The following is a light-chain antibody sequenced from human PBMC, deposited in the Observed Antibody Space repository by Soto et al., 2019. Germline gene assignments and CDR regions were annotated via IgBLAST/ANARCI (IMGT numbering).Light chain of an antibody. CDR2: DSS. V-gene: IGKV3-11*01. Sequence: EIVLTQSPATLSLSPGERATLSCRATQSVSTYLAWYQQKPGQAPRLLIYDSSRRATGIPARFSGSGSGTDFTLTISSLEPEDFAVYYCQQRSNWPPNFGQGTKVDIK. CDR1: QSVSTY. J-gene: IGKJ1*01. CDR3: QQRSNWPPN.